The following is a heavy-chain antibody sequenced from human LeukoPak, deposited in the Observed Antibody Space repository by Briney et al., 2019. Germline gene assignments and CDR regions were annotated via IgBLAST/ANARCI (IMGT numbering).Heavy chain of an antibody. V-gene: IGHV4-39*07. CDR3: ARNDYGGVKDAFDI. CDR2: IYYSGTT. D-gene: IGHD4-23*01. CDR1: GGSISSSTSYY. J-gene: IGHJ3*02. Sequence: SETLSLTCSVSGGSISSSTSYYWGWIRQPPGKGLEWIGIIYYSGTTYYNPSLKSRLTMSVDTSKNQFSLKLTSVTAADTAVYYCARNDYGGVKDAFDIWGQGTMVTVSS.